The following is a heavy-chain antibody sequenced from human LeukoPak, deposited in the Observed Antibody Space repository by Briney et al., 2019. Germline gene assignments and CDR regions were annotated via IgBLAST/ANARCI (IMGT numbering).Heavy chain of an antibody. CDR3: ARTLDTAMPLFDY. CDR2: IYHSGSA. Sequence: SETLSLTCTVSGGSISSGGYYWSWIRQPPGKGLEWIGYIYHSGSAYYNPSLKSRVTILVDRSKNQSSLRLSSVTAADTAVYYCARTLDTAMPLFDYWGQGALVTVSS. V-gene: IGHV4-30-2*01. CDR1: GGSISSGGYY. J-gene: IGHJ4*02. D-gene: IGHD5-18*01.